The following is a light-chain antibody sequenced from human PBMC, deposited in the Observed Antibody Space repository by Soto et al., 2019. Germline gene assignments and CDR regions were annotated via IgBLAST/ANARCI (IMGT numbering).Light chain of an antibody. J-gene: IGLJ3*02. Sequence: QSALTQPPSASGSPGQSVTISCTGTSSDVGGYNYVSWYQQHPGKAPKLMIYEVSKRPSGVPDRFSGSKSGNTASLTVSGLQAEHEADYYCSSYAGSSLLVFGGGTKLTVL. CDR2: EVS. CDR1: SSDVGGYNY. V-gene: IGLV2-8*01. CDR3: SSYAGSSLLV.